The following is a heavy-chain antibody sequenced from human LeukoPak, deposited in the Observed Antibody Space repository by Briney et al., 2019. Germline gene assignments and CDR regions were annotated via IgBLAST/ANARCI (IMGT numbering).Heavy chain of an antibody. CDR1: GITFDSYA. Sequence: GGFLRLSCAAAGITFDSYAMSWVRQAPGKGLEWISVISGSGGRTSCADSVKGRFIISRNNSKNTLHLQMHSLRAEDTAVYYCVKEKLAYCGGDCFGEYFQDWGQGTLVTVSS. V-gene: IGHV3-23*01. D-gene: IGHD2-21*02. CDR3: VKEKLAYCGGDCFGEYFQD. J-gene: IGHJ1*01. CDR2: ISGSGGRT.